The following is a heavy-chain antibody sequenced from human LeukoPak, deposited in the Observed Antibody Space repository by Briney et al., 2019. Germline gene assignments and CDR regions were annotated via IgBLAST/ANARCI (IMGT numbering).Heavy chain of an antibody. CDR3: ARDQYSSGWSHPGDY. CDR1: GFTFRSYA. CDR2: IWFDGSNE. Sequence: PGTSLRLSCVASGFTFRSYAMHWVRQAPGKGLEWVAVIWFDGSNELYADSMKGRVPISRENSKNTLYLQIYTLRAEDTAVYYCARDQYSSGWSHPGDYWGQGTLVTVSS. V-gene: IGHV3-33*01. J-gene: IGHJ4*02. D-gene: IGHD6-19*01.